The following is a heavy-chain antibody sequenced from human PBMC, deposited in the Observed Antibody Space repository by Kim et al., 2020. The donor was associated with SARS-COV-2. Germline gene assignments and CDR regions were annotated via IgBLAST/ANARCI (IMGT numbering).Heavy chain of an antibody. CDR3: ARGVPMFLPRIAAAGTAGYFDY. V-gene: IGHV3-33*01. J-gene: IGHJ4*02. Sequence: GGSLRLSCAASGFTFSSYGMHWVRQAPGKGLEWVAVIWYDGSNKYYADSVKGRFTISRDNSKNTLYLQMNSLRAEDTAVYYCARGVPMFLPRIAAAGTAGYFDYWGQGTLVTVSS. CDR1: GFTFSSYG. D-gene: IGHD6-13*01. CDR2: IWYDGSNK.